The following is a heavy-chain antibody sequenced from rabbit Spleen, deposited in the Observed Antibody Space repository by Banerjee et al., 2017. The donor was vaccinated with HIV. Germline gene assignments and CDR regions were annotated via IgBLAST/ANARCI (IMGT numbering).Heavy chain of an antibody. J-gene: IGHJ6*01. V-gene: IGHV1S40*01. CDR3: ARDTSSSFSSYGMDL. CDR2: IDAGWGVS. CDR1: GFSFSSGYY. D-gene: IGHD1-1*01. Sequence: EESGGDLVKPGASLTLTCTASGFSFSSGYYMCWVRQAPGKGLEWIGCIDAGWGVSVYANWAKGRFTVSKTSSTTMTLQMTRLTAADTATYFCARDTSSSFSSYGMDLWGPGTLVTVS.